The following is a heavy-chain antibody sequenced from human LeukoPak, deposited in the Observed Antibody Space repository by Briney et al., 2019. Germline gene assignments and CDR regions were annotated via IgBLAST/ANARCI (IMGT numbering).Heavy chain of an antibody. CDR2: INSDGSTT. CDR1: GFTFSRYW. V-gene: IGHV3-74*01. Sequence: GGSLRLSCAASGFTFSRYWMHWVRQAPGKGLVWVSRINSDGSTTSYADSVKGRFTISRDNAKNTLFLQMNSLRAEDTAVYYCARELNRNQAYYWGQGSLVTVPS. D-gene: IGHD1-14*01. CDR3: ARELNRNQAYY. J-gene: IGHJ4*02.